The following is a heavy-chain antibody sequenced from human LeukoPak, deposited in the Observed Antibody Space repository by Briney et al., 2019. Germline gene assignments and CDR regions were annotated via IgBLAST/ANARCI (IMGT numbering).Heavy chain of an antibody. Sequence: GGSLRLSCAASGFTFSSYAMSWVRQAPGKGLEWVSAISGSGGSTYYADSVKGRFTISRDNSKNTLYLQMNSLRAEDKAVYYCAKVGAYYDFWSGHHYFDYWGQGTLVTVSS. CDR3: AKVGAYYDFWSGHHYFDY. CDR1: GFTFSSYA. CDR2: ISGSGGST. V-gene: IGHV3-23*01. D-gene: IGHD3-3*01. J-gene: IGHJ4*02.